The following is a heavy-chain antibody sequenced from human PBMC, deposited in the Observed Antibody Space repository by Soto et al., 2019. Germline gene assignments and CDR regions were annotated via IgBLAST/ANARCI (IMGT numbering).Heavy chain of an antibody. V-gene: IGHV4-31*03. D-gene: IGHD2-2*01. Sequence: SETLSLTCTVSGGSISSGDYYWSWIRQHPGKGLEWIGYIYYSGTTYYNPSLKSRVTISVDTSKNQFSLKLSSVSAADTALYYCARCSLVVVPAPGFDPWGRGTLVTVSS. CDR2: IYYSGTT. CDR3: ARCSLVVVPAPGFDP. J-gene: IGHJ5*02. CDR1: GGSISSGDYY.